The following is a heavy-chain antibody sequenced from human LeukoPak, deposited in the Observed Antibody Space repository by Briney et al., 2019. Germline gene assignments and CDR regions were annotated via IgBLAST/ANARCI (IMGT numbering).Heavy chain of an antibody. CDR2: IYYSGST. J-gene: IGHJ5*02. V-gene: IGHV4-59*01. D-gene: IGHD3-10*01. CDR3: ARGGETEFRSMVRGVHNWFDP. Sequence: PSETLSLTCTVSGGSISSYYWSWIRQPPGKGLEWIGYIYYSGSTNYNPSLKSRVTISVDTSKNQFSLKLSSVTAADTAVYYCARGGETEFRSMVRGVHNWFDPWGQGTLVTVSS. CDR1: GGSISSYY.